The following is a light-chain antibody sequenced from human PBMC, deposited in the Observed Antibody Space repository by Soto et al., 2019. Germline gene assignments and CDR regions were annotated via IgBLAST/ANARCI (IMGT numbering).Light chain of an antibody. CDR1: QSVSSSY. J-gene: IGKJ5*01. Sequence: EIELTQSPGTLSLSPGERATLSCRASQSVSSSYLAWYQQKPGQAPRLLIYGASSRATGIPDRFSGSGSGTDFTLTISSLEPEDFAMYYCQQYGSPVTFGQGTRLEIK. CDR2: GAS. CDR3: QQYGSPVT. V-gene: IGKV3-20*01.